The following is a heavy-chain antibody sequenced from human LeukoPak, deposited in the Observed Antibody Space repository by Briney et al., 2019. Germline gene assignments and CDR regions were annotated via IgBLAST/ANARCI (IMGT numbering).Heavy chain of an antibody. CDR3: AKDDDYVEYGYYFDF. CDR2: IGGRGTIT. D-gene: IGHD4-17*01. Sequence: GGSLRLSCAASGFTFSSYAMSWVRQAPGKGLEWVSAIGGRGTITYYADSVKGRFTISKDNSKNTLYLQMNSLRAEDTAVYYCAKDDDYVEYGYYFDFWGQGTLVTVSS. CDR1: GFTFSSYA. J-gene: IGHJ4*02. V-gene: IGHV3-23*01.